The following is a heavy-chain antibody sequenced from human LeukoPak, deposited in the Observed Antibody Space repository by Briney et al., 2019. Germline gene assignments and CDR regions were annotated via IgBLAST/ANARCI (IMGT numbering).Heavy chain of an antibody. Sequence: PSETLSLTCTVSGGSISSYYWSWIRQPPGKGLEWIGYIYYSGSTNYNPSLKSRVTISVDTSKNQFSLKLSSVTAADAAVYYCARPRKVGAKSYFDYWAREPWSPSPQ. CDR3: ARPRKVGAKSYFDY. J-gene: IGHJ4*02. CDR1: GGSISSYY. CDR2: IYYSGST. D-gene: IGHD1-26*01. V-gene: IGHV4-59*01.